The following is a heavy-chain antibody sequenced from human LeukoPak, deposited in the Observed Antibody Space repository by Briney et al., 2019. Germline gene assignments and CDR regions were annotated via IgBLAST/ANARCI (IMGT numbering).Heavy chain of an antibody. V-gene: IGHV3-23*03. Sequence: PGGSLRLSCTVSEFTFSSYSMNWVRQAPGKGLEWVASINRGATYIYYADSMKGRFTISRDNSKNTLYLQMNSLRAEDTAVYYCAKDLLAYAYYYGSGSYYNNGPDFDYWGQGTLVTVSS. CDR3: AKDLLAYAYYYGSGSYYNNGPDFDY. CDR2: INRGATYI. D-gene: IGHD3-10*01. J-gene: IGHJ4*02. CDR1: EFTFSSYS.